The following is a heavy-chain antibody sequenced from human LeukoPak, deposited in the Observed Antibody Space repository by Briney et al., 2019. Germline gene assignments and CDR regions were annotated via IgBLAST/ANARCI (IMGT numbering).Heavy chain of an antibody. V-gene: IGHV1-18*01. Sequence: ASVKVSCKASGYTFTSYGISWVRQAPGQGLEWMGWISAHNGNTNYAQKLQGRVTMTTDTSTSTAYMELRSLRSDDTAVYYCARADLSLYDSSGYNLDYWGQGTLVTVSS. CDR1: GYTFTSYG. J-gene: IGHJ4*02. D-gene: IGHD3-22*01. CDR2: ISAHNGNT. CDR3: ARADLSLYDSSGYNLDY.